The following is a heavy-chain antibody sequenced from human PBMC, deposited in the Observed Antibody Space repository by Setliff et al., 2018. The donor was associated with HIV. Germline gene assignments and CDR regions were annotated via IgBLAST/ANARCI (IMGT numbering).Heavy chain of an antibody. D-gene: IGHD6-6*01. CDR3: ARVGYSNSSYGMDV. CDR2: IYYTGST. CDR1: GGAMSSYY. J-gene: IGHJ6*02. Sequence: SETLSLTCTVSGGAMSSYYWSWIRQPPGKGLEWIGSIYYTGSTDYNPSLMSRVTISLDTPKNQFSLKLNSVTAADTALFYCARVGYSNSSYGMDVWGQGTTVTVSS. V-gene: IGHV4-59*01.